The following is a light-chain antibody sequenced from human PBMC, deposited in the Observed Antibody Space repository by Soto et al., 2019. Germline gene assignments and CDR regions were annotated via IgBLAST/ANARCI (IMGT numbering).Light chain of an antibody. V-gene: IGLV2-11*01. CDR3: CSYAGSSNV. CDR1: SSDVDDYNY. J-gene: IGLJ1*01. Sequence: QSALTQPRSVSGSPGQSVTISCTGTSSDVDDYNYVSWYQQHPDTAPKLMIYDVTKRPSGVPDRFSGSKSGNTASLTISGLQAEDEADYYCCSYAGSSNVFGTGTKLTVL. CDR2: DVT.